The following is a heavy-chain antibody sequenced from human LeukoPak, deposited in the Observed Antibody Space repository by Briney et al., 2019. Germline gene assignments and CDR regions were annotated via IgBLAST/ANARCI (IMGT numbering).Heavy chain of an antibody. D-gene: IGHD3-22*01. CDR1: GFTFTSYA. CDR3: AKATYYYDSSGYYPDY. V-gene: IGHV3-23*01. Sequence: GGSLRLSCAASGFTFTSYAMSWVRQTPGKGLEWVSAISGSGGRTYYADSVKGRFTISRDNSKNTLYLQMNSLRAEDTAVYYCAKATYYYDSSGYYPDYWGQGTLVTVSS. CDR2: ISGSGGRT. J-gene: IGHJ4*02.